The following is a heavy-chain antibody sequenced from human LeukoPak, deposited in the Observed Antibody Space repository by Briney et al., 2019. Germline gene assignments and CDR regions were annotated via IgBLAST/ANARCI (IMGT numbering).Heavy chain of an antibody. Sequence: SQTLSLTCTVSGNSISSDTYYWTWIRQPAGKGLEWIVRIYASGSTTYNSSLKSRLTISVDTSKNQFSLKLNSVTAADTAVYYCAGTRRYCSGGSCYNWFDPWGQGTLVTVSS. V-gene: IGHV4-61*02. D-gene: IGHD2-15*01. CDR1: GNSISSDTYY. CDR2: IYASGST. CDR3: AGTRRYCSGGSCYNWFDP. J-gene: IGHJ5*02.